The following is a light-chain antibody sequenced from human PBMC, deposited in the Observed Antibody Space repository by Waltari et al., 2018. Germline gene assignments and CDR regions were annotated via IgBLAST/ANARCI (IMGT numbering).Light chain of an antibody. CDR1: TSNIGSNY. CDR3: AVWDDSLSGWV. V-gene: IGLV1-47*01. CDR2: RNN. J-gene: IGLJ3*02. Sequence: QSVLTQPPSASGTPGQRVTIFCSGRTSNIGSNYVYWYQHLPGTVPKVLLYRNNPRPSVVPDRFSGSKSDTSASLAISGLRSEDDAHYYCAVWDDSLSGWVFGGGTKVTVL.